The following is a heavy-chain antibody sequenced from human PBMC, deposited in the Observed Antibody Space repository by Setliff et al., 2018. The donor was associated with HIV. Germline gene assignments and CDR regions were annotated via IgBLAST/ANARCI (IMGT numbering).Heavy chain of an antibody. Sequence: PSETLSLTCGASGIPIDRVYSWAWIRQPPGKGLEWIGTISHSGSTHYNSPLQGRISISIDTSKNQFSLTLTSVTAADTAMYYCARDQSDYNVLTGFGDFDYWGHGTLVTVSS. CDR2: ISHSGST. CDR3: ARDQSDYNVLTGFGDFDY. D-gene: IGHD3-9*01. J-gene: IGHJ4*01. V-gene: IGHV4-38-2*02. CDR1: GIPIDRVYS.